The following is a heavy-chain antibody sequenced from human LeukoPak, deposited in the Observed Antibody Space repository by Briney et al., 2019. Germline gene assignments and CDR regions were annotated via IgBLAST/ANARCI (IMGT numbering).Heavy chain of an antibody. CDR1: GFTSDDYA. CDR2: ISWNSGSI. CDR3: AKDKGRGYYDSSGYYWEMGDY. D-gene: IGHD3-22*01. Sequence: HPGGSLRLSCAASGFTSDDYAMHWVRQAPGKGLEWVSGISWNSGSIGYADSVKGRFTISRDNAKNSLYLQMNSLRAEDTALYYCAKDKGRGYYDSSGYYWEMGDYWGQGTLVTVSS. J-gene: IGHJ4*02. V-gene: IGHV3-9*02.